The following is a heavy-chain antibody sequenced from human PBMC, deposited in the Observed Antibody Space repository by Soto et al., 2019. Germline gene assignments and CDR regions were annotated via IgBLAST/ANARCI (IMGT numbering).Heavy chain of an antibody. CDR2: IYHSGST. CDR1: GGSISSSNW. CDR3: ASVRGGYYYAMDV. Sequence: QVQLQESGPGLVKPSRTLSLTCAVSGGSISSSNWWSWVRQPPGKGLEWIGEIYHSGSTNYNPSLKSRVTISVDKSKTQFSLKLSSVTAADTAVYYCASVRGGYYYAMDVWGQGTTVTVSS. V-gene: IGHV4-4*02. D-gene: IGHD3-10*02. J-gene: IGHJ6*02.